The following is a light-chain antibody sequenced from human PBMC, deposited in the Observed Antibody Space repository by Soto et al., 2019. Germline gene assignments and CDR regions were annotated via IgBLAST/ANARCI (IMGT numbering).Light chain of an antibody. CDR2: GAS. CDR1: QRVYSN. V-gene: IGKV3-15*01. Sequence: EILMPQSPDTLSVSPGESAPLSCRASQRVYSNLAWYQQRPGQAPRLLIYGASTRATGVPARFSGSGSGTDFTLTISGLEPEDLAVYYCQQRTNRPPITFGRGTRLEIK. CDR3: QQRTNRPPIT. J-gene: IGKJ5*01.